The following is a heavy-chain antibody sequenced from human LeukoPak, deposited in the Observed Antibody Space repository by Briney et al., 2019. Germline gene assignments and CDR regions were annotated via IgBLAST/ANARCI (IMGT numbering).Heavy chain of an antibody. J-gene: IGHJ3*02. V-gene: IGHV1-2*02. CDR1: GYTFTAKY. CDR2: INPHSGTT. CDR3: AREGKTDAFDI. Sequence: ASVKVSCKASGYTFTAKYIHWVRQTPGQGPEWMGWINPHSGTTKSAQKFQGRVTMTRDTSITTAYMELSRLTADDTAVYYCAREGKTDAFDIWGQGTMVTVSS.